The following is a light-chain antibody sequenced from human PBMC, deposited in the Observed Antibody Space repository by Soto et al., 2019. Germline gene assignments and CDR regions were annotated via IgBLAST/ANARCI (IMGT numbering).Light chain of an antibody. CDR2: GAS. CDR1: QSVSSGY. V-gene: IGKV3-20*01. Sequence: EIVLTPSPGTLSLSPGERATLSCRASQSVSSGYLAWYQQKPGQAPRLLIYGASTRATGIPDRFSGSGSGTDFTLTISRLEPEDFAVYYCQQYSSSPSITFGQGTRLEI. J-gene: IGKJ5*01. CDR3: QQYSSSPSIT.